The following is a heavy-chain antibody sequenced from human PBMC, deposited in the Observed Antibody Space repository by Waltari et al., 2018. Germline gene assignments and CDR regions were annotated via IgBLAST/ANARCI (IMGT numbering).Heavy chain of an antibody. J-gene: IGHJ4*02. CDR2: IYYSGST. CDR3: ASPVGAMVDY. CDR1: GFTVSSNY. D-gene: IGHD1-26*01. V-gene: IGHV4-59*05. Sequence: VRLVESGGGLIQPGGPLRLSCAASGFTVSSNYMSWVRPAPRKGLEWIGSIYYSGSTYYIPSLKSRVTISVDTSKNQFSLKLSSVTAADTAVYYCASPVGAMVDYWGQGTLVTVSS.